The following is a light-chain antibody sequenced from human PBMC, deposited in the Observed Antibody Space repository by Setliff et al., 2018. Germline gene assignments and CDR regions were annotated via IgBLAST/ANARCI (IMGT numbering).Light chain of an antibody. J-gene: IGLJ2*01. Sequence: SVLTQPPSASGTPGQRVTISCSGSSSNIGSNTVNWYQQLPGTAPKLLIYRNKQRPSGVPDRFSGSKSGTSASLAISGLQSEDEADYYCAAWDDSLNGPVFGGGTKGTVL. CDR2: RNK. V-gene: IGLV1-44*01. CDR3: AAWDDSLNGPV. CDR1: SSNIGSNT.